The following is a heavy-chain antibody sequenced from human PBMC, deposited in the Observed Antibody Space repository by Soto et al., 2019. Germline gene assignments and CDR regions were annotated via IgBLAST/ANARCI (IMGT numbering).Heavy chain of an antibody. Sequence: GGSLRLSCAASGFTFSSYAMHWVRQAPGKGLEWVAVISYDGSNKYYADSVKGRFTISRDNSKNTLYLQINSLRAEDTAVYYCARAVDPTVVTPGDYWGQGTLVTVSS. CDR2: ISYDGSNK. D-gene: IGHD4-17*01. V-gene: IGHV3-30-3*01. CDR1: GFTFSSYA. CDR3: ARAVDPTVVTPGDY. J-gene: IGHJ4*02.